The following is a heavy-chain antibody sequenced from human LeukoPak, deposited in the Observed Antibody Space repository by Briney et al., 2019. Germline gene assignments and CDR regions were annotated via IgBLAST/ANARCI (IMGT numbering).Heavy chain of an antibody. CDR3: ARSHASYSSSWEFSYYFDY. D-gene: IGHD6-13*01. CDR2: INSEGSST. V-gene: IGHV3-74*01. Sequence: RAGGSLRLSCAASGFTFSSYWMHWVRQAPGEGLVWVSRINSEGSSTRCADSVEGRFTISRDNAKNTLYLQMSSLRVEDTAVYYCARSHASYSSSWEFSYYFDYWGQGTLVTVSS. CDR1: GFTFSSYW. J-gene: IGHJ4*02.